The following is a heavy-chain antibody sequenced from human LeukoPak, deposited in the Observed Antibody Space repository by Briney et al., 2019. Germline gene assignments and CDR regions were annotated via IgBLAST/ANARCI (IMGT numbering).Heavy chain of an antibody. CDR2: INPSGGST. V-gene: IGHV1-46*01. CDR3: ARDQPNCSGGSCYPSDAFDI. Sequence: VASVKVSCKASGYTFTSYYMHWVRQAPGQGLEWMGIINPSGGSTSYAQKFQGRVTMTRDMSTSTVYMELSSLRSEDTAGYYCARDQPNCSGGSCYPSDAFDIWGQGTMVTVSS. CDR1: GYTFTSYY. D-gene: IGHD2-15*01. J-gene: IGHJ3*02.